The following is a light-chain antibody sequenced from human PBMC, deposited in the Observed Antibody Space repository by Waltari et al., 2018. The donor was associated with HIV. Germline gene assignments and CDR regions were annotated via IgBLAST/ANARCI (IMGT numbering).Light chain of an antibody. CDR2: RDN. CDR1: SANIGNT. CDR3: AAWDDTLSGWV. V-gene: IGLV1-47*01. J-gene: IGLJ3*02. Sequence: QSVLTQPPSASGTPGQRVTISCSGSSANIGNTVYWYQQLPGTVPKVLIYRDNQRPSGVPDRFSGSRSGTSASLDVSGLRSEDEANYFCAAWDDTLSGWVFGGGTKLTVL.